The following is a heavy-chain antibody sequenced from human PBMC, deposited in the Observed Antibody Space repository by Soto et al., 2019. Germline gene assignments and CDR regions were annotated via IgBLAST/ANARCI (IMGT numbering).Heavy chain of an antibody. CDR1: GGSVIISSYY. Sequence: SETLSLTCTVSGGSVIISSYYWGWIRQPPGKGLEWIGSIYYSGSTYYNPSLKSRVTISVDTSKNQFSLKLSSVTAADTAVYYCASLRGYCTNGVCYRPPMDVWGKGTTVTVSS. D-gene: IGHD2-8*01. J-gene: IGHJ6*03. CDR2: IYYSGST. CDR3: ASLRGYCTNGVCYRPPMDV. V-gene: IGHV4-39*01.